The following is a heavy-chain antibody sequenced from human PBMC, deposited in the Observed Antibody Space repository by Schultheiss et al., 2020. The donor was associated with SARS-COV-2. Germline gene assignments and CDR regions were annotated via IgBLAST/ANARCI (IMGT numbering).Heavy chain of an antibody. CDR3: ARGSDYGYLDY. CDR2: INHSGST. J-gene: IGHJ4*02. CDR1: GGSISSYY. V-gene: IGHV4-59*01. D-gene: IGHD4-17*01. Sequence: SQTLSLTCTVSGGSISSYYWSWIRQPPGKGLEWIGEINHSGSTNYNPSLKSRVTISVDTSKNQFSLKLSSVTAADTAVYYCARGSDYGYLDYWGQGTLVTVSS.